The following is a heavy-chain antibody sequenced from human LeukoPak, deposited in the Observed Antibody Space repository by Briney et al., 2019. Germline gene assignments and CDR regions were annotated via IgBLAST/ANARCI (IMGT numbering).Heavy chain of an antibody. Sequence: GGSLRLSCAASGCTFSTFNMHWVRQAPGKGLEWVAVIWHDGSDKFYADSVKGRFTISRDNSKNTLFLQMNSLRAEDTAVYFCAREDYGSDWYVGYFDYWGQGTLVTVSS. J-gene: IGHJ4*02. D-gene: IGHD6-19*01. CDR2: IWHDGSDK. V-gene: IGHV3-33*08. CDR1: GCTFSTFN. CDR3: AREDYGSDWYVGYFDY.